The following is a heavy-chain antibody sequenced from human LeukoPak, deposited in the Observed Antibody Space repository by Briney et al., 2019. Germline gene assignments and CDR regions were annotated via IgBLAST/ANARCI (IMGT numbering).Heavy chain of an antibody. D-gene: IGHD1-26*01. J-gene: IGHJ4*02. CDR3: ARGPGVGATSDDY. Sequence: GGSLRLSCAASGFTFSSYAMHWVRQAPGKGLEWVAVISYDGSNKYYADSVKGRFTISRDNSKNTLYLQMNSLRAEDTAVYYCARGPGVGATSDDYWGQGTLVTVSS. V-gene: IGHV3-30-3*01. CDR1: GFTFSSYA. CDR2: ISYDGSNK.